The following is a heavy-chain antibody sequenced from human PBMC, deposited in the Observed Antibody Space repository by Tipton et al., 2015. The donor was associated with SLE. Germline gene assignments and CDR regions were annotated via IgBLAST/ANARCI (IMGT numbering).Heavy chain of an antibody. CDR1: GLTLGDYA. D-gene: IGHD6-13*01. CDR3: TRFAHPQWYSSIRDDAFDI. J-gene: IGHJ3*02. CDR2: IRSKAYGGTI. Sequence: RSLRLSCTASGLTLGDYAMSWVRQAPGKGLEWVGFIRSKAYGGTIEYAASVKGRFTISRDDSKSIAYLQMNSLKTEDTAVYWCTRFAHPQWYSSIRDDAFDIWGQGTMVTVSS. V-gene: IGHV3-49*04.